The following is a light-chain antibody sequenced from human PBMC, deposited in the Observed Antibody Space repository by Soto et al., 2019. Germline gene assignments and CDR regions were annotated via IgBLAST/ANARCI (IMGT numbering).Light chain of an antibody. CDR1: QSVSTN. Sequence: IVMTQSPATMSVSPGERATLSCRASQSVSTNLAWYQQKPGQAPRLLIYGASTRATGIPARFSGGGSGTDFTLTISSLQSEDFAVYYCQHYNNWPPWTFGQGTKVETK. CDR3: QHYNNWPPWT. J-gene: IGKJ1*01. CDR2: GAS. V-gene: IGKV3-15*01.